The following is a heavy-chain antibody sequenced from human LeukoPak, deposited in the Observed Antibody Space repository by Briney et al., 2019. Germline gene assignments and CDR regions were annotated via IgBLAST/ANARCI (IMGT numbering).Heavy chain of an antibody. Sequence: SETLSLTCTASGGSISSSSYYWGWIRQPPGKGLEWIGSIYYSGSTYYNPSLKSRVTISVDTSKNQFSLKLSSVTAADTAVYYCARLTYYYDSSGYSPPFDYWGQGTLVTVSS. V-gene: IGHV4-39*01. D-gene: IGHD3-22*01. J-gene: IGHJ4*02. CDR2: IYYSGST. CDR1: GGSISSSSYY. CDR3: ARLTYYYDSSGYSPPFDY.